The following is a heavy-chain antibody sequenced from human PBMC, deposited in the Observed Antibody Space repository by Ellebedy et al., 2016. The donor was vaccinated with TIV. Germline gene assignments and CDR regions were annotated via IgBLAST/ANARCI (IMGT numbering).Heavy chain of an antibody. J-gene: IGHJ4*02. V-gene: IGHV3-30*03. Sequence: PGGSLRPSCAASGFTFSSYGMHWVRQAPGKGLEWVAVISYDGRNKYYAASVKGRFTISRDYSKNTMYLQMNSLRVEDTAVYSCARSGQYYYDSSGPIDYWGQGTLVTVSS. D-gene: IGHD3-22*01. CDR1: GFTFSSYG. CDR2: ISYDGRNK. CDR3: ARSGQYYYDSSGPIDY.